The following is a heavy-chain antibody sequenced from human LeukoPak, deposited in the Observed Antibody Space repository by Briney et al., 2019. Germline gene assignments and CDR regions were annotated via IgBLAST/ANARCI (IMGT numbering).Heavy chain of an antibody. D-gene: IGHD2-15*01. CDR2: IYYTGST. Sequence: PSETLSLTCTVSGGSISSSYWSWIRQPPGKGLEWIGYIYYTGSTNYNPSLKSRVTISVDTSKNQFSLKLSSVTAADTAVYYCARGVLLKGGFDMWGQGTVVTVS. CDR3: ARGVLLKGGFDM. CDR1: GGSISSSY. V-gene: IGHV4-59*08. J-gene: IGHJ3*02.